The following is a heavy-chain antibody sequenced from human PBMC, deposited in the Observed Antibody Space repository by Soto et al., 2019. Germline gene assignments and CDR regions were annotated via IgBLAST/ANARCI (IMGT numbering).Heavy chain of an antibody. J-gene: IGHJ6*02. CDR1: GFTFSSYA. Sequence: GGSLRLSCAASGFTFSSYAMSWVRQAPGKGLEWVSAISGSGGSTYYADSVKGRFTISRDNSKNTLYLQMNSLRAEDTAVYYCAKSCQSSSRYYYYGMDVWGQGTTVTVSS. CDR2: ISGSGGST. CDR3: AKSCQSSSRYYYYGMDV. V-gene: IGHV3-23*01. D-gene: IGHD6-6*01.